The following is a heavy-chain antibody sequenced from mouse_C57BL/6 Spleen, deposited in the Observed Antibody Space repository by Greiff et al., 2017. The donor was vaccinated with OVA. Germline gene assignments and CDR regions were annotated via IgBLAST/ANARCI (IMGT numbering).Heavy chain of an antibody. V-gene: IGHV1-64*01. Sequence: QVQLKQPGAELVKPGASVKLSCKASGYTFTSYWMHWVKQRPGQGLEWIGMIHPNSGSTNYNEKFKSKATLTVDKSSSTAYMQLSSLTSEDSAVYYCASYDYDTAYFAYWGQGTLVTVSA. D-gene: IGHD2-4*01. J-gene: IGHJ3*01. CDR1: GYTFTSYW. CDR3: ASYDYDTAYFAY. CDR2: IHPNSGST.